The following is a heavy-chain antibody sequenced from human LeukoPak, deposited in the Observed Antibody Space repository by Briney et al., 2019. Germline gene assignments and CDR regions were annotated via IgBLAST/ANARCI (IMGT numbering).Heavy chain of an antibody. J-gene: IGHJ4*02. CDR3: ARDPPYYYDSSGYPDY. D-gene: IGHD3-22*01. Sequence: GGSLRLSCAASGFTFDDYAMHWVRQAPGKGLEWVSGISWNSGTIGYADSVKGRFTISRDNAKNSLYLQMNSLRVEDTAVYYCARDPPYYYDSSGYPDYWGQGTLVTVSS. CDR2: ISWNSGTI. CDR1: GFTFDDYA. V-gene: IGHV3-9*01.